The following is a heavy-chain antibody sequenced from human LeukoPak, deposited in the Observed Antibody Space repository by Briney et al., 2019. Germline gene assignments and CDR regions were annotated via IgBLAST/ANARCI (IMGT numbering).Heavy chain of an antibody. V-gene: IGHV1-69*01. Sequence: ASVKVSCKASGGTFSSYAISWVRQAPGQGLEWMGGIIPIFGTANYAQKFQGRVTITADESTSTAYMELSSLRSEDTAVYYCAREGGAXSXFGYYYGMDVWGQGTTVTVSS. CDR2: IIPIFGTA. CDR3: AREGGAXSXFGYYYGMDV. D-gene: IGHD1-26*01. J-gene: IGHJ6*02. CDR1: GGTFSSYA.